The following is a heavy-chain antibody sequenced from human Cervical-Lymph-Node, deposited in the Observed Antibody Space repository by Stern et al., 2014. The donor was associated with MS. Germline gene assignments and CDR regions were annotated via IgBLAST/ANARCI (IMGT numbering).Heavy chain of an antibody. J-gene: IGHJ1*01. Sequence: VQLVESGGGVVKPGRSLRLSCAASGFTFSSLGMDWVRQAPGKGLAWLAVISYDGGNADYADSVKGRFTISRDNSKNTLYLQMSSLRPEDTAVYYCVKEGRTGPGGDPQHWGQGTLVTVSS. D-gene: IGHD3-16*01. CDR3: VKEGRTGPGGDPQH. V-gene: IGHV3-30*18. CDR2: ISYDGGNA. CDR1: GFTFSSLG.